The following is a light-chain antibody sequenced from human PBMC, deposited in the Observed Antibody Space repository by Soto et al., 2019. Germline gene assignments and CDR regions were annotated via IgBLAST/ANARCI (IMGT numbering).Light chain of an antibody. Sequence: QVNTSAFAVSLSIRDRVTITFRASQGIRNELSWFQQRPGNAPTLLSSAACRLQSGVPSRVSGRGSGTDFTITIICLQAEDVTTYKSPVEEFLPRTSGQRTKLDIK. CDR1: QGIRNE. CDR3: PVEEFLPRT. J-gene: IGKJ1*01. V-gene: IGKV1-6*01. CDR2: AAC.